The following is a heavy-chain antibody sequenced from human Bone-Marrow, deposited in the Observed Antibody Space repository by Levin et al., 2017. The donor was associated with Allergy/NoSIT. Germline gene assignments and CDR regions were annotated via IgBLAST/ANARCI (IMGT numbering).Heavy chain of an antibody. V-gene: IGHV3-11*01. Sequence: GGSLRLSCAASGFTFSDYYMTWIRQAPGKGPEWVSHISASGSTMHYADSVKGRFTISRDNAKNAMFLEMKGLRAEDTAVYYCARSLNEVRGVIMTGYWFDPWGQGTLVTVSS. CDR3: ARSLNEVRGVIMTGYWFDP. D-gene: IGHD3-10*01. CDR1: GFTFSDYY. J-gene: IGHJ5*02. CDR2: ISASGSTM.